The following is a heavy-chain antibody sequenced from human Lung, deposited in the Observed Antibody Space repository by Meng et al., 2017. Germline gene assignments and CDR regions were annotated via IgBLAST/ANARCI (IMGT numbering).Heavy chain of an antibody. V-gene: IGHV4-34*01. CDR3: ARGPTTMAHDFDY. Sequence: QVQLQEWGAGLLKPSEPLSLSCVCSGGSFSYYYWSWIRQPPGKGLEWIGEINHSGSTNYNPSLESRATISVDTSQNNLSLKLSSVTAADSAVYYCARGPTTMAHDFDYWGQGTLVTVSS. J-gene: IGHJ4*02. D-gene: IGHD4-11*01. CDR2: INHSGST. CDR1: GGSFSYYY.